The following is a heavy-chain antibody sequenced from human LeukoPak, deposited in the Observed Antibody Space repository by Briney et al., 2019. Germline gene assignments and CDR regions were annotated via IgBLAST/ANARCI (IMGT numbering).Heavy chain of an antibody. V-gene: IGHV1-18*01. J-gene: IGHJ5*02. CDR2: ISAYNGNT. D-gene: IGHD6-13*01. Sequence: ASVKVSCKASGYTFTSYGISWVRQAPGQGLEWMGWISAYNGNTNYAQKLQGRVTMTTDTSTSTAYMELRSLRSDDTAVYYCVRSGGIAAAGNPFDPWGQGTLVTVSS. CDR3: VRSGGIAAAGNPFDP. CDR1: GYTFTSYG.